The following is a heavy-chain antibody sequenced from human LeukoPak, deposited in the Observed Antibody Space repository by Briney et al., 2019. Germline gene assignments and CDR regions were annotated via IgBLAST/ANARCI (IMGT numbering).Heavy chain of an antibody. CDR2: ISGSGAMT. J-gene: IGHJ4*02. D-gene: IGHD3-10*01. V-gene: IGHV3-23*01. CDR1: GFTLSNHA. Sequence: GGSLRLSCAASGFTLSNHALIWVRQAPGKGLEWVSSISGSGAMTYYADSVKGRFTISRDNAMDTLYLQMSSLRADDTAVYYCAKDRVDGSGSQFDSWGRGSLVIVSS. CDR3: AKDRVDGSGSQFDS.